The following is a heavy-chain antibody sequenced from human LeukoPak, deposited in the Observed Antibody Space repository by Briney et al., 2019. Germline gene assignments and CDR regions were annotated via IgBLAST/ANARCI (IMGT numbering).Heavy chain of an antibody. D-gene: IGHD4-17*01. J-gene: IGHJ4*02. CDR1: GFTFSSYW. CDR2: IKQDGSEK. Sequence: PGGSLRLSCAASGFTFSSYWMSWVRQAPGKGLEWVANIKQDGSEKYYVDSVKGRFTISRDNAKNSLCLQMNSLRAEDTAVYYCAREGLPPIHEAVTTYYFDYWGQGTLVTVSS. V-gene: IGHV3-7*01. CDR3: AREGLPPIHEAVTTYYFDY.